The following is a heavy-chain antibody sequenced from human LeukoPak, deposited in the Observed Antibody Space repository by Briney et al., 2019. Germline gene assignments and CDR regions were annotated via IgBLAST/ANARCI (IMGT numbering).Heavy chain of an antibody. CDR1: GGSISGYY. J-gene: IGHJ4*02. CDR2: IHNSGST. CDR3: VREGYDSSGYYLDS. Sequence: PSETLSLTCTVSGGSISGYYWSWFRQPPGKGLEWFGWIHNSGSTENNPSLKSRVTMSVDTSKNQISLRLYSATAADTAVYYCVREGYDSSGYYLDSWGQGTLVTVSS. V-gene: IGHV4-59*01. D-gene: IGHD3-22*01.